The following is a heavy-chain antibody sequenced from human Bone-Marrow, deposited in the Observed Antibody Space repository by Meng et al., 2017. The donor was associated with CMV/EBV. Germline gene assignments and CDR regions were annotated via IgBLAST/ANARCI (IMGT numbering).Heavy chain of an antibody. CDR2: IKQDGSEK. D-gene: IGHD6-13*01. CDR1: GFTFSSYW. V-gene: IGHV3-7*01. CDR3: ARVSIAAAGHFDY. J-gene: IGHJ4*02. Sequence: GGSLRLSCAASGFTFSSYWMSWVRQAPGKGLEWVANIKQDGSEKYYVDSVKGRFTISRDNAKNSLYLQMNSLRAEDTAVYYCARVSIAAAGHFDYWGQGTLVTASS.